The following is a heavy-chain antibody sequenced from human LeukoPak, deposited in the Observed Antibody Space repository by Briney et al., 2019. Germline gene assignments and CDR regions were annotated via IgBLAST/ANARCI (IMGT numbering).Heavy chain of an antibody. J-gene: IGHJ3*01. CDR1: GFTLTSYA. CDR2: ISGSGLNT. D-gene: IGHD3-22*01. V-gene: IGHV3-23*01. CDR3: AKPKASSGYYFAFQS. Sequence: GGSLRLSCAGSGFTLTSYAMSWVRQAPGKGLEWVSAISGSGLNTYYADSVKGRFTITRDNSKNTVDLQMNSLRAEDTALYYCAKPKASSGYYFAFQSWGQGTMVTVSS.